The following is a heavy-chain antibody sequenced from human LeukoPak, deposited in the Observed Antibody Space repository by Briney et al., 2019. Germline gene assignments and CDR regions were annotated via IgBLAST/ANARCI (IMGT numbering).Heavy chain of an antibody. J-gene: IGHJ5*02. CDR2: INHSGST. V-gene: IGHV4-34*01. CDR3: ARGRRGYKERNWFDP. Sequence: PSETLSLTCAVYGGSFSGYYWSWIRQPPGKGLEWIGEINHSGSTNYNPSLKSRVTISVDTSKNQFSLKLSSVTAADTAVYYCARGRRGYKERNWFDPWGQGTLVTVSS. CDR1: GGSFSGYY. D-gene: IGHD5-18*01.